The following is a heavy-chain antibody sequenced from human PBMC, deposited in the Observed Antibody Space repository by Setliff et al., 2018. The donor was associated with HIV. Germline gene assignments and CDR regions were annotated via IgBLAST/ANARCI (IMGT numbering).Heavy chain of an antibody. CDR1: GFTFSTFA. CDR2: ISYDGSRI. D-gene: IGHD5-12*01. CDR3: ARHRFDFGYYYYYMDV. Sequence: GGSLRLSCVASGFTFSTFAMHWVRQAPGKGLEWVSVISYDGSRISYADSVTGRFTISRDNSNNTLSLQMNSLRAEDTALYYCARHRFDFGYYYYYMDVWGKGTTVTVSS. V-gene: IGHV3-30*07. J-gene: IGHJ6*03.